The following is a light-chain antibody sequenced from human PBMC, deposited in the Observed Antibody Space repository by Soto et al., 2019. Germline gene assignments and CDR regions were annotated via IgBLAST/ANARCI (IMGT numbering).Light chain of an antibody. Sequence: DIQMTQSPSTLSASVGDRVNITCRASQSVGRWLAWYQQKPGKAPKLLVFSASILDSRAPSRFSGSGSGTDFTLTISSLQPDDFATYYCQQYNSFSTFGQGTKLEIK. CDR2: SAS. CDR3: QQYNSFST. CDR1: QSVGRW. J-gene: IGKJ2*01. V-gene: IGKV1-5*03.